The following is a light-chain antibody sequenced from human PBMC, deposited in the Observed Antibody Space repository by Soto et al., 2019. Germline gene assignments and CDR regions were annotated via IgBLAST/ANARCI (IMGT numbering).Light chain of an antibody. Sequence: VMTQSPATLSVSPGERATLSCWASETVATNLAWYQQKPGQAPRLLISGASTRAAGISARFRGSGSGTEFTPPISSLRSEDSAIYYCQQYFEWPPMTFGQGTKVEI. J-gene: IGKJ1*01. CDR2: GAS. CDR1: ETVATN. V-gene: IGKV3-15*01. CDR3: QQYFEWPPMT.